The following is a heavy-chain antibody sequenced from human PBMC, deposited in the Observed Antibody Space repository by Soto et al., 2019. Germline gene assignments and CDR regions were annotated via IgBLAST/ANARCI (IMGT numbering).Heavy chain of an antibody. D-gene: IGHD3-22*01. CDR1: GYTFTSYY. CDR2: INPSGGST. J-gene: IGHJ5*02. CDR3: ARDLDSSGYHYNWFDP. V-gene: IGHV1-46*01. Sequence: QVQLVQSGAEVKKPGASVKVSCKASGYTFTSYYMHWVRQAPGQGLEWMGIINPSGGSTSYAQKFQGRITMTRDTSTSTVYMEPSSLRSEDTAVYYCARDLDSSGYHYNWFDPWGQGTLVTVSS.